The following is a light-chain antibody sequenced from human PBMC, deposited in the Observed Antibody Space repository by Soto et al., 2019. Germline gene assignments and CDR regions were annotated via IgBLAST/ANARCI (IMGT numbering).Light chain of an antibody. CDR3: QQYNSYPIT. Sequence: DIPMTQSPSTLSSSVADRATITCRASQSISNRLAWYQQKPGKDPKLLIYDASSLESGVPSRFSGSGSGTEFTLTISRLQPGDFATYYCQQYNSYPITFGQGTKLEIK. J-gene: IGKJ5*01. V-gene: IGKV1-5*01. CDR1: QSISNR. CDR2: DAS.